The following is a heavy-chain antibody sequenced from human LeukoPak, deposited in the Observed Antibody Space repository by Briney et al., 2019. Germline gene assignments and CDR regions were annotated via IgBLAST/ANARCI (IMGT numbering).Heavy chain of an antibody. CDR1: GGSISSGGYY. CDR3: ATGQQYYDFWSGYSTIPLDY. Sequence: SETLSLTCTVSGGSISSGGYYWSWIRQHPGKGLEWIGYIYYSGSTYYNPSLKSRVTISVDTSKNQFSLKLSSVTAADTAVYYCATGQQYYDFWSGYSTIPLDYWGQGTLVTVSS. V-gene: IGHV4-31*03. J-gene: IGHJ4*02. D-gene: IGHD3-3*01. CDR2: IYYSGST.